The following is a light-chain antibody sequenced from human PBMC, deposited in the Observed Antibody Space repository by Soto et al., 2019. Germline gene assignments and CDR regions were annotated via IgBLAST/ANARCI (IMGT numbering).Light chain of an antibody. CDR1: QTISSW. CDR2: KAS. V-gene: IGKV1-5*03. CDR3: QQRNKWPLT. Sequence: STLSGAVAYRVTITCRASQTISSWLAWYQQKPGKAPKLLIYKASTLKSGVPSRFSGTGSGTHFALTISSLQPEDFAVYYCQQRNKWPLTLGGGTKVDIK. J-gene: IGKJ4*01.